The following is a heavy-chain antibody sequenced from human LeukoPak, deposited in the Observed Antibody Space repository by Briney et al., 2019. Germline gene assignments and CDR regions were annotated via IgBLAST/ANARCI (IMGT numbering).Heavy chain of an antibody. D-gene: IGHD4-11*01. CDR1: GYTFTSYG. V-gene: IGHV1-18*01. J-gene: IGHJ4*02. Sequence: GASVKVSCKASGYTFTSYGISWVRQAPGQGLEWMGWISSYNGNTKYIQKLQGRVTMTTDTSTSTIYMELRSLRSDDTAVYYCARDRLTVTAPLFDYWGQGTLVTVSS. CDR3: ARDRLTVTAPLFDY. CDR2: ISSYNGNT.